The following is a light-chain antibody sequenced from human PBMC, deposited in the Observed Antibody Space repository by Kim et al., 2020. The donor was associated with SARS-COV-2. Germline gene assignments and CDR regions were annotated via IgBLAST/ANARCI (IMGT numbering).Light chain of an antibody. Sequence: SYELAQPPSMSVSPGQTARITCSGDALPRQYAFWYQQKPGQAPVLLIYRDTERPSGIHERFSGSTSGTTVTLTISGVQAEDEAAYYCQSADNSGSYRVFGGGTQLTVL. CDR3: QSADNSGSYRV. CDR2: RDT. J-gene: IGLJ3*02. CDR1: ALPRQY. V-gene: IGLV3-25*03.